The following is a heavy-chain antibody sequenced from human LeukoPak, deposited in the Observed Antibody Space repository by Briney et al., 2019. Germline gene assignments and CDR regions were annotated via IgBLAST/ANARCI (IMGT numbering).Heavy chain of an antibody. CDR3: ARVHRIAARSRYYFDY. J-gene: IGHJ4*02. Sequence: SETLSLTCALYGGSFSGYYWCWIRHPPGKGREWIGEINHSGSTNYNPSLKSRVTISVDTSKNQLSLKLSSVTAADTAVYYCARVHRIAARSRYYFDYWGQGNLVTVSP. CDR2: INHSGST. CDR1: GGSFSGYY. D-gene: IGHD6-6*01. V-gene: IGHV4-34*01.